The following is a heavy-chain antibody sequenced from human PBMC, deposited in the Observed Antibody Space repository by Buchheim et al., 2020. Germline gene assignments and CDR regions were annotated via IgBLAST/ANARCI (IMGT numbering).Heavy chain of an antibody. V-gene: IGHV3-33*01. CDR3: ARDLIVPYYYYYGMDV. Sequence: QVQLVESGGGVVQPGRSLRLSCAASGFTFSSYGMHWVRQAPGKGLEWVAVIGYDGSNKYYADSVKCRFTISRDNSKNTLYLKMNSLRAEDTAVYYCARDLIVPYYYYYGMDVWGQGTT. CDR1: GFTFSSYG. D-gene: IGHD3-16*02. CDR2: IGYDGSNK. J-gene: IGHJ6*02.